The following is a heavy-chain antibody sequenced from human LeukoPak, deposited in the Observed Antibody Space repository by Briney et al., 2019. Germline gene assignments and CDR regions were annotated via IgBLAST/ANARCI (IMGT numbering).Heavy chain of an antibody. CDR1: GYSISSGYY. Sequence: PSETLSLTCAVSGYSISSGYYWGWIRQPPGKGLEWIGSIYLSGSTYYNPSLKSRVTISVDTSKNQFSLKLSSVTAADTAVYYCAREGLCSGGSCTFDYWGQGTLVTVSS. CDR3: AREGLCSGGSCTFDY. D-gene: IGHD2-15*01. CDR2: IYLSGST. J-gene: IGHJ4*02. V-gene: IGHV4-38-2*02.